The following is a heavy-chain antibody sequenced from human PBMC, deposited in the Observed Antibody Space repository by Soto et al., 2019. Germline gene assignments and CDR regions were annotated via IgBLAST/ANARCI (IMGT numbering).Heavy chain of an antibody. V-gene: IGHV4-34*01. CDR2: INHSGST. CDR3: ARGGHCSSTSCSAPYYMDV. D-gene: IGHD2-2*01. Sequence: SETLSLTCAVYGGSFSGYYWSWIRQPPGKGLEWVGEINHSGSTNYNPSLKSRVTISVDTSKNQFSLKLSSVTAADTAVYYCARGGHCSSTSCSAPYYMDVWGKGTTVTVSS. CDR1: GGSFSGYY. J-gene: IGHJ6*03.